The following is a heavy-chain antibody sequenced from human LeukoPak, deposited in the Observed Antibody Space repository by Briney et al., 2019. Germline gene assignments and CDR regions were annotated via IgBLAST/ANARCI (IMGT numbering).Heavy chain of an antibody. V-gene: IGHV1-24*01. D-gene: IGHD6-6*01. CDR2: SDPEDGET. Sequence: ASVKVSCKVSGYTLTELSMHWVRQAPGKGLEWMGGSDPEDGETIYAQKFQGRVTMTEDTSTDTAYMELSSLRSEDTAVYYCATAPLEQLVFDYWGQGTLVTVSS. CDR1: GYTLTELS. J-gene: IGHJ4*02. CDR3: ATAPLEQLVFDY.